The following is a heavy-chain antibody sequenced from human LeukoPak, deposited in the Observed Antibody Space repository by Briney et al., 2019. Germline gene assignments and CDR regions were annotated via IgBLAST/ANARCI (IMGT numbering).Heavy chain of an antibody. CDR1: GSTFSNNA. CDR2: IKLDGSER. Sequence: GGSLTPSCAASGSTFSNNAMTWVRPAPGKGLEWVAHIKLDGSERYYGDSVKGRFSISRDNAQNLVYLQMNSLGAEDTALYYCARGWNYAFRFDSWGQGTLVTVSS. CDR3: ARGWNYAFRFDS. J-gene: IGHJ4*02. V-gene: IGHV3-7*01. D-gene: IGHD1-7*01.